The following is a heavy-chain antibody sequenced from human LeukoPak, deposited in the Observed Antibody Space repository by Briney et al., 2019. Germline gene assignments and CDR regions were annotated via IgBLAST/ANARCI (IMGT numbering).Heavy chain of an antibody. CDR1: GGSFSGYY. CDR3: ARGLSSYYDFWSGHNWFDP. CDR2: INHSGST. V-gene: IGHV4-34*01. Sequence: PSETLSLTCAVYGGSFSGYYWSWIRQPPGKGLELIGEINHSGSTNYNPSLKSRVTISVDTSKNQFSLKLSSVTAADTAVYYCARGLSSYYDFWSGHNWFDPWGQGTLVTVSS. D-gene: IGHD3-3*01. J-gene: IGHJ5*02.